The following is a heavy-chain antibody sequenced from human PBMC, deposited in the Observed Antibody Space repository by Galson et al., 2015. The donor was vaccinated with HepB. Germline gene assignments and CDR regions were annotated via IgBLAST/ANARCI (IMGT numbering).Heavy chain of an antibody. J-gene: IGHJ6*02. CDR2: MYYSGST. CDR3: ARGFTTLVRGAFGLQYYGLDV. CDR1: GDSVSTKS. V-gene: IGHV4-59*02. Sequence: SETLSLTCTVSGDSVSTKSWSWVRQPPGKGLEWIGHMYYSGSTNYSPSLKSRVTISVDTSKNQFSLKLRSVAAADTAVYYCARGFTTLVRGAFGLQYYGLDVWGQGTTVTVSS. D-gene: IGHD3-10*01.